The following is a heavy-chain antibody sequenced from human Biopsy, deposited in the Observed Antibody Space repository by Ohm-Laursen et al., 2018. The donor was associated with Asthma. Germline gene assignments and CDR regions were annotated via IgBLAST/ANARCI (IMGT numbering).Heavy chain of an antibody. CDR2: INAGDGNT. J-gene: IGHJ3*01. Sequence: GPSVKVSCKASGYTFIHFAIRWARQAPGQRLEWMGWINAGDGNTKYSQKFQGRVTITRDTSASTAYMDLRSLRSEDTAMYYCARTYYDFLTGQVNDAFALWGQGTMVTVSS. CDR1: GYTFIHFA. CDR3: ARTYYDFLTGQVNDAFAL. D-gene: IGHD3-9*01. V-gene: IGHV1-3*01.